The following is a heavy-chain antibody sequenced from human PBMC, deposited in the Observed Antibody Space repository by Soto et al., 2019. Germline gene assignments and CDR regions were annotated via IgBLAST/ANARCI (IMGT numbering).Heavy chain of an antibody. Sequence: EVQLLESGGGLVQPGGSLRLSCAASGFTFSSYAMSWVRQAPGKGLEWVSAISGSGGSTYYADSVKGRFTISRDNSKNTLYLQMNSLRAEDRAVYCCAKSLYSSGWYSANYDFDYWGQGTLVTVSS. CDR1: GFTFSSYA. CDR3: AKSLYSSGWYSANYDFDY. J-gene: IGHJ4*02. V-gene: IGHV3-23*01. CDR2: ISGSGGST. D-gene: IGHD6-19*01.